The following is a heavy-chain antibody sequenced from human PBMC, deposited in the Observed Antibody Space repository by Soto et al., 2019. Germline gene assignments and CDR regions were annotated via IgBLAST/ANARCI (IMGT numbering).Heavy chain of an antibody. CDR1: GFSLSNARMG. D-gene: IGHD4-17*01. V-gene: IGHV2-26*01. Sequence: QVTLKESGPVLVKPTEPLTLTCTVSGFSLSNARMGVSWIRQPPGKALEWLAHIFSNDEKSYSTSLKSRLTIPQDTTKSQVVLTMTNMDPVDTATYYCARSPNDDYGDYFFDYWGQGTLVTVSS. CDR2: IFSNDEK. J-gene: IGHJ4*02. CDR3: ARSPNDDYGDYFFDY.